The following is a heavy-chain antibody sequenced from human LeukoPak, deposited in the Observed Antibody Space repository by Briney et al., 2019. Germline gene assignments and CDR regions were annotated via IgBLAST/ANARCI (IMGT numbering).Heavy chain of an antibody. V-gene: IGHV3-30*18. J-gene: IGHJ6*04. Sequence: GGSLRLSCAASGFTFSGYGMHWARQAPGKGLEWVAVISYDGSNKYYADSVKGRFTIPRDNSKNTLYLQMNSLRAEDTAVYWCAKDGGISTGYYYGVDVWGKGTTVTVSS. CDR1: GFTFSGYG. CDR2: ISYDGSNK. D-gene: IGHD3-16*01. CDR3: AKDGGISTGYYYGVDV.